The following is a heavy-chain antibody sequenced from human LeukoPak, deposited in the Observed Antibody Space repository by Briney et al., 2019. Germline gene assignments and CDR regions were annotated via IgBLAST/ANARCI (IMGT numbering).Heavy chain of an antibody. Sequence: PSETLSLTCTVSGGSISSYYWSWIRQPAGKGLEWIGRIYTSGSTNYNPSLKSRVTMSVDTSENQFSLKLSSVTAADTAVYYCAREKVGAKGLSYYYYMDVWGKGTTVTISS. D-gene: IGHD1-26*01. V-gene: IGHV4-4*07. CDR3: AREKVGAKGLSYYYYMDV. CDR1: GGSISSYY. J-gene: IGHJ6*03. CDR2: IYTSGST.